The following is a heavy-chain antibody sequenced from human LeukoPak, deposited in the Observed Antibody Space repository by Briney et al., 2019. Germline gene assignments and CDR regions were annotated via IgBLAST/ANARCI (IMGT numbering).Heavy chain of an antibody. J-gene: IGHJ4*02. CDR3: ARAEGTGFSSSWFDY. V-gene: IGHV3-30-3*01. CDR2: MSYDGSNK. CDR1: GFTFSSYA. Sequence: GGSLRLSCAASGFTFSSYAMHWVRQAPVKGLEWVAVMSYDGSNKYYSDSVRGRFTISRDNSKNTLYLQMNSLRAEDTAVYYCARAEGTGFSSSWFDYWGQGTLVTVSS. D-gene: IGHD6-13*01.